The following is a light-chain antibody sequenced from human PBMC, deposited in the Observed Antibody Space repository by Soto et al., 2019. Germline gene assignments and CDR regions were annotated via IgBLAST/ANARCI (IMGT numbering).Light chain of an antibody. CDR3: QQSYSTPYT. Sequence: DIQMTQSPSSLSASVGDRVTITCRASLSINTYLNWYQQKPWKAPKLLIYAASSLQTGVPSRLSGSGSGTEFTITISSLQPEAFATYYCQQSYSTPYTFGQGTTLESK. CDR2: AAS. CDR1: LSINTY. V-gene: IGKV1-39*01. J-gene: IGKJ2*01.